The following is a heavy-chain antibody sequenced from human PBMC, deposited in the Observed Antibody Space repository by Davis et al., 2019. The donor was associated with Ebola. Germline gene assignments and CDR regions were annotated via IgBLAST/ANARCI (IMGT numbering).Heavy chain of an antibody. D-gene: IGHD3-3*01. CDR2: ISGSGGST. Sequence: PGGSLRLSCAASGFTFSSYAMSWVRQAPGKGLEWVSAISGSGGSTYYADSVKGRFTISRDNSKNTLYLQMNSLRAEDTAVYYCAKPLAIFGVVIMYFEYWGQGTLVTVSS. J-gene: IGHJ4*02. CDR1: GFTFSSYA. CDR3: AKPLAIFGVVIMYFEY. V-gene: IGHV3-23*01.